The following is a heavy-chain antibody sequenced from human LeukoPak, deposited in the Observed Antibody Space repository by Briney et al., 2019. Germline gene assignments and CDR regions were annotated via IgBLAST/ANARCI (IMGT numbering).Heavy chain of an antibody. CDR1: GGSISSYY. CDR2: IYYSGST. V-gene: IGHV4-59*01. D-gene: IGHD1-1*01. Sequence: SETLSLTCTVSGGSISSYYWSWIRQPPGKGLEWIGYIYYSGSTNYNPSLKSRVTISVDTSKNQFSLKLSSVTAADTAVYYCARGARDWNDVAFDIWGQGTMVTVSS. J-gene: IGHJ3*02. CDR3: ARGARDWNDVAFDI.